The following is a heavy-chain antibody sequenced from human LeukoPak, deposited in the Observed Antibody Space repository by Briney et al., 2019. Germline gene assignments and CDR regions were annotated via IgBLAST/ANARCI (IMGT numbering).Heavy chain of an antibody. CDR2: IYHSGST. CDR3: AGAGRGYGDRSYYFDY. V-gene: IGHV4-30-2*01. CDR1: GGSISSGGYS. D-gene: IGHD4-17*01. Sequence: PSQTLSLTRAVSGGSISSGGYSWSWIRQPPGKGLEWIGYIYHSGSTYYNPSLKSRVTISVDRSKNQFSLKLSSVTAADTAVYYCAGAGRGYGDRSYYFDYWGQGTLVTVSS. J-gene: IGHJ4*02.